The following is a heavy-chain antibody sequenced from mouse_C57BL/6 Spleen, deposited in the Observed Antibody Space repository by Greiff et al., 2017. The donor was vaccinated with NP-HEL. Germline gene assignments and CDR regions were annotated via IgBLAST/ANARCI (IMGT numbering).Heavy chain of an antibody. CDR3: AKGTTVVAEGYAMDY. Sequence: VQLKESGPELVKPGASVKISCKASGYSFTDYNMNWVKQSNGKSLEWIGVINPNYGTTSYNQKFKGKATLTVDQSSSTAYMQLNSLTSEDSAVYYCAKGTTVVAEGYAMDYWGQGTSVTVSS. V-gene: IGHV1-39*01. D-gene: IGHD1-1*01. J-gene: IGHJ4*01. CDR2: INPNYGTT. CDR1: GYSFTDYN.